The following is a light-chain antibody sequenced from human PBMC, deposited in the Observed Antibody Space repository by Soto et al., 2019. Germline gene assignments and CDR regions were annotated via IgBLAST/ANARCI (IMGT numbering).Light chain of an antibody. Sequence: EVVLTQSPGTLSLSPGERATLSCRASQSVSSTYLAWYQQKPGQAPRLLISGASSRATGIPDRFSGSGSGTDFTLTISRLEPEDFAVYYCQQFGSSPLTFGGGTKVEIK. CDR1: QSVSSTY. J-gene: IGKJ4*01. V-gene: IGKV3-20*01. CDR3: QQFGSSPLT. CDR2: GAS.